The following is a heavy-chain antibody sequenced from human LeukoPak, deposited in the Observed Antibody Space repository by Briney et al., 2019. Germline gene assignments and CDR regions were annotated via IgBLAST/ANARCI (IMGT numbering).Heavy chain of an antibody. Sequence: SVEVSCKASGGTFSSYAISWVRQAPGQGLEWMGGIIPIFGTANYAQKFQGRVTITADESTSTAYMELSSLRSEDTAVYYCARRSSSWYYFDYWGQGTLVTVSS. CDR3: ARRSSSWYYFDY. D-gene: IGHD6-13*01. J-gene: IGHJ4*02. CDR1: GGTFSSYA. CDR2: IIPIFGTA. V-gene: IGHV1-69*13.